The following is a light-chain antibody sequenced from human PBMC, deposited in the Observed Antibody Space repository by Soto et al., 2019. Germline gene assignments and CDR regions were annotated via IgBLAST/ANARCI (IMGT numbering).Light chain of an antibody. CDR1: QSLLHITGETF. Sequence: DVVMTQTPLSLSVAPGQPASISCKSSQSLLHITGETFLFWYLQKPGQSPQLLIYEVSTRVSGVPDRFSCSGSGTAFTLEISRVETDDVGIYYCMQSTPLPPTFGQGTRLGIE. CDR3: MQSTPLPPT. CDR2: EVS. V-gene: IGKV2D-29*02. J-gene: IGKJ5*01.